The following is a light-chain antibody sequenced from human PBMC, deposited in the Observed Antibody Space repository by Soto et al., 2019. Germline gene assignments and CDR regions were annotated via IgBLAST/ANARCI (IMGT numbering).Light chain of an antibody. J-gene: IGKJ4*01. Sequence: DIQLTQSPSFLSASVGDRVTITCRASQGVSSYLAWYQQKPGKAPKLLIYDASNLETGVPSRFSGSGSGTDFTFTISSLQPEDIATYYCQQYDNLPITFGGGTKVEIK. CDR2: DAS. V-gene: IGKV1-33*01. CDR1: QGVSSY. CDR3: QQYDNLPIT.